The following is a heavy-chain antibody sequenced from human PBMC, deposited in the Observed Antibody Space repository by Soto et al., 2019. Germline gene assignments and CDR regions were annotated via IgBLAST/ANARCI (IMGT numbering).Heavy chain of an antibody. CDR3: AKGDYGSGSYGDYFDY. Sequence: GGSLRLSCAASGFTFSSYAMSWVRQAPGKGLEWVSAISGSGGSTYYADSVKGRFTISRDNSKNTLYLQMDSLRAEDTAVYYCAKGDYGSGSYGDYFDYWGQGTLVTVSS. CDR1: GFTFSSYA. D-gene: IGHD3-10*01. CDR2: ISGSGGST. J-gene: IGHJ4*02. V-gene: IGHV3-23*01.